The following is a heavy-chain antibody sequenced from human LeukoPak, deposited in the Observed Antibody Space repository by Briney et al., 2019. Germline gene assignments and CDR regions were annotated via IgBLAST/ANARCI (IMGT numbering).Heavy chain of an antibody. Sequence: ASVKVSCKASGYTFTCYYMHWVRQAPGQGLEWMGRINPNSGGTNYAQKSQGRVTMTRDTSISTAYMELSRLRSDDTAVYYCARAGDYYDSSGYPPFRYWGQGTLVTVSS. D-gene: IGHD3-22*01. J-gene: IGHJ4*02. CDR1: GYTFTCYY. CDR2: INPNSGGT. CDR3: ARAGDYYDSSGYPPFRY. V-gene: IGHV1-2*06.